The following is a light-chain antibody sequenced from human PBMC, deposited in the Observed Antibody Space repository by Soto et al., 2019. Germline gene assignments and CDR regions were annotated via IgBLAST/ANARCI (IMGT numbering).Light chain of an antibody. CDR1: SSDDGSYNL. CDR2: EVT. Sequence: QSVLTQPASVSGSPGQSITISCTGTSSDDGSYNLVSWYQHHPGKAPKLMIYEVTKRPSGVSNRFSGSKSGNMAFLTISGLQAEDEADYHCCSYAGSRTLVFGGGTKLTVL. CDR3: CSYAGSRTLV. V-gene: IGLV2-23*02. J-gene: IGLJ2*01.